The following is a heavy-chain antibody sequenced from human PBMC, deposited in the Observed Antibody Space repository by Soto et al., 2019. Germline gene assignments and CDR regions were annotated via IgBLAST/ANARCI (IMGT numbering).Heavy chain of an antibody. CDR1: GFTFTSSA. Sequence: VASVKVSCKASGFTFTSSAVQWLRQARGQRLEWIGWIAVGSGDTRYAQKFQERVTTVWDVSTSTSYMELSNLRSDDTAVYYCAAXSPDHHDRSGFWGYFDYWGQGALVTVSS. J-gene: IGHJ4*02. D-gene: IGHD3-22*01. CDR2: IAVGSGDT. CDR3: AAXSPDHHDRSGFWGYFDY. V-gene: IGHV1-58*01.